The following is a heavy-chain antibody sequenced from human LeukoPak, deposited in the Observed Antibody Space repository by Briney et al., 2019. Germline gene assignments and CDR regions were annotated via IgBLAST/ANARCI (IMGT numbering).Heavy chain of an antibody. D-gene: IGHD3-22*01. CDR1: GGSINSDY. V-gene: IGHV4-59*01. CDR2: VYYSGGT. CDR3: ARVSSSGVDY. Sequence: SETLSLTCAVSGGSINSDYWNWIRQPPGKGLEWIGYVYYSGGTDYNPSLKSRVTISVHTSKNQFSLKLTSVTAADTAVYYCARVSSSGVDYWGQGTLVTVSS. J-gene: IGHJ4*02.